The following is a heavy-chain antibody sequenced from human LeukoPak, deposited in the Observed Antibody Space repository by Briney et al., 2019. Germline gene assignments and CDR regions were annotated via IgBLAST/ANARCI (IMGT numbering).Heavy chain of an antibody. J-gene: IGHJ6*04. V-gene: IGHV3-30*04. D-gene: IGHD3-10*02. CDR2: ISYNGNNK. Sequence: GGSLRLSCAASGFTFSSYAMHWVRQAPGKGLEWVAVISYNGNNKNYADSVKGRFTISRDNAKNSLYLQMNSLRAEDTAVYYCAELGITMIGGVWGKGTTVTISS. CDR3: AELGITMIGGV. CDR1: GFTFSSYA.